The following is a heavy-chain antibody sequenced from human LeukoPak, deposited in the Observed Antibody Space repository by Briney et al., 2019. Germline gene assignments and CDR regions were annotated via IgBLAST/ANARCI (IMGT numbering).Heavy chain of an antibody. CDR2: INPNSGGT. CDR3: ARIGSDMVRGVLDY. V-gene: IGHV1-2*06. Sequence: ASVKVSCKASGYTFTGYYIHWVRQAPGQGLEWMGRINPNSGGTNYAQKLQGRVTMTRDTSINTAYMELSGLRSDDTAVYYCARIGSDMVRGVLDYWGQGTLVTVSS. D-gene: IGHD3-10*01. CDR1: GYTFTGYY. J-gene: IGHJ4*02.